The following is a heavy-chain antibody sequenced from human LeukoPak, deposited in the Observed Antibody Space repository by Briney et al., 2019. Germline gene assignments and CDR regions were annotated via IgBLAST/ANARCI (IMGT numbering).Heavy chain of an antibody. J-gene: IGHJ6*03. CDR2: IKAESGRT. CDR1: GYTFTGYY. CDR3: ARVGLCSGGSCYYYTDV. Sequence: ASVKDSCKASGYTFTGYYMHWVRQAPGQGLEWMGWIKAESGRTHYAQKFQGGVTMTRDTSISTAYMELSRLRSDDTAVYYCARVGLCSGGSCYYYTDVWGKGTTVTISS. V-gene: IGHV1-2*02. D-gene: IGHD2-15*01.